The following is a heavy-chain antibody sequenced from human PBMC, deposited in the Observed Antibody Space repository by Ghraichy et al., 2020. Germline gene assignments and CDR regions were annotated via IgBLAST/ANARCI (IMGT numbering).Heavy chain of an antibody. J-gene: IGHJ6*03. CDR2: INHSGST. V-gene: IGHV4-34*01. CDR3: ARGGYYYYMDV. D-gene: IGHD3-22*01. Sequence: SETLSLTCAVYGGSFSGYYWSWIRQPPGKGLEWIGEINHSGSTNYNPSLKSRVTISVDTSKNQFSLKLSSVTAADTAVYYCARGGYYYYMDVWGKGTTVTVSS. CDR1: GGSFSGYY.